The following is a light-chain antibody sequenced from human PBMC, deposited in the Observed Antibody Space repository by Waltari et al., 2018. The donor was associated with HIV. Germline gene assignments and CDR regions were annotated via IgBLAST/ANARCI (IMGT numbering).Light chain of an antibody. Sequence: EIVMTQSPATLSVSPGERATLSCRASQSVDDHLAWYQHKPGQAPRLLISGASTRATGIPARFSGSGSGTDFTLTINSLQSEDFAVYYCQQYNNWPPAYTFGQGTKLEIK. CDR1: QSVDDH. J-gene: IGKJ2*01. CDR2: GAS. V-gene: IGKV3-15*01. CDR3: QQYNNWPPAYT.